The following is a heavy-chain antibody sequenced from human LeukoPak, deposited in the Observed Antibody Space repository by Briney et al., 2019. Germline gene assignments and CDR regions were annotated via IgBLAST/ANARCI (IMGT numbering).Heavy chain of an antibody. J-gene: IGHJ4*02. CDR1: GFTDSSNY. CDR3: ANEIRPNDY. Sequence: PGGSLRLSCAASGFTDSSNYMSWVRQAPGKGLEWVSVIYSGGSTYYADAVKGRFTISRDSSKNTVYLQMNSLRAEDTAVYYCANEIRPNDYWGQGTLVTVSS. D-gene: IGHD4-17*01. V-gene: IGHV3-53*01. CDR2: IYSGGST.